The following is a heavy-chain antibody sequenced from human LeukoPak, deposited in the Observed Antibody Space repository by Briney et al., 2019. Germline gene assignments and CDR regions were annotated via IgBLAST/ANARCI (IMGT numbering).Heavy chain of an antibody. V-gene: IGHV1-46*01. CDR2: INPSGGST. J-gene: IGHJ3*02. Sequence: GASVKVSCKASGYTFTSYAMNWVRQAPGQGLEWMGIINPSGGSTNYAQNFQARVTMTRDTSTSTVYMELSSLRSEDTAVYYCARVRDGYNDAYDIWGQGTMVTVPS. CDR3: ARVRDGYNDAYDI. D-gene: IGHD5-24*01. CDR1: GYTFTSYA.